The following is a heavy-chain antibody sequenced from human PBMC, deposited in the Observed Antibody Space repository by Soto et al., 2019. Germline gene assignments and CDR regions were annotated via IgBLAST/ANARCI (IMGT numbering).Heavy chain of an antibody. CDR3: TRDQGGSYDSWFDP. CDR2: ISASGAGS. V-gene: IGHV3-23*01. J-gene: IGHJ5*02. CDR1: GFNFGGYA. D-gene: IGHD1-26*01. Sequence: GGSLRLSCAASGFNFGGYAMSWVRQAPGKGLEWVSVISASGAGSYYADSVKGRFTISRDNYKNTLYLQMNSLRVDDTAVYFCTRDQGGSYDSWFDPWGQGTLVTVS.